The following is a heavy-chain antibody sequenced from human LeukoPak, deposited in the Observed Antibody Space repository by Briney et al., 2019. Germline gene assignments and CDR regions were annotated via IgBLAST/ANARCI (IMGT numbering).Heavy chain of an antibody. J-gene: IGHJ4*02. D-gene: IGHD2-21*02. CDR1: GFNFANHA. V-gene: IGHV3-23*01. CDR3: VREDTPATANY. Sequence: GGSLGLSCAASGFNFANHAMSWVRQTPGKGLEWVSAISGGGDITYYADSVTGRFTISRDNSKDTLFLQMHSLRPGDTAVYYCVREDTPATANYWGQGTLVAISS. CDR2: ISGGGDIT.